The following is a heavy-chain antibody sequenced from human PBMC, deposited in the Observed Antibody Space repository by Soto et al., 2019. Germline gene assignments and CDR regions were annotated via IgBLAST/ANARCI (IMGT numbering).Heavy chain of an antibody. V-gene: IGHV1-18*01. D-gene: IGHD2-21*02. J-gene: IGHJ6*02. Sequence: QVQLVQSGAEVKKPGASVKVSCKASGYTFTNYGISWVRQAPGQGLEWMGWISAYNGNINYAQKLQGRVTMTTDTSTSTAYMELRSLRSDDTAMYYCASSYGGGNCYSNFALDYYYYGMDVWGQGTTVTVSS. CDR3: ASSYGGGNCYSNFALDYYYYGMDV. CDR2: ISAYNGNI. CDR1: GYTFTNYG.